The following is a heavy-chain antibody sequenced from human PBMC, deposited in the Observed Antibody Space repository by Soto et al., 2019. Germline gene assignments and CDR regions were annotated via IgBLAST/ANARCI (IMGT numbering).Heavy chain of an antibody. Sequence: SETLSLTCTVSGGSISSYYWSWIRQPPGKGLEWIGYIYYSGSTNYNPSLKSRVTISVDTSKNQFSLKLSSVTAADTAVYYCARHRGGEQQLVNWIDPWGQGTLVTVSS. D-gene: IGHD6-13*01. J-gene: IGHJ5*02. CDR1: GGSISSYY. V-gene: IGHV4-59*08. CDR2: IYYSGST. CDR3: ARHRGGEQQLVNWIDP.